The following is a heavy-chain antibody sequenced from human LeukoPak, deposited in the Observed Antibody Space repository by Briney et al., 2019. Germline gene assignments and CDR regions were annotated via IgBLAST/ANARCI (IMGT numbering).Heavy chain of an antibody. J-gene: IGHJ4*02. D-gene: IGHD6-19*01. CDR1: GFTFSNSS. Sequence: GGSLRLSCTASGFTFSNSSLNWVRQAPGKGLEWVSSISRSGSYIYYADSVKGRFTISRDNAEKSLFLQMNSLRAEDTAVYYCARVVSPYSSGREDYLGLGTLVTVSS. CDR3: ARVVSPYSSGREDY. CDR2: ISRSGSYI. V-gene: IGHV3-21*01.